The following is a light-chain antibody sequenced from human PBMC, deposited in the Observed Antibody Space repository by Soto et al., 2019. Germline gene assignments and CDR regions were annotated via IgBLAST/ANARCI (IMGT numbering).Light chain of an antibody. CDR3: LLSYNGHYV. CDR2: DTT. V-gene: IGLV7-46*01. J-gene: IGLJ1*01. CDR1: SRAVTNGHY. Sequence: QALVTQHPSLTLSPGDTVTLAGVGTSRAVTNGHYPYWFQQKPGQAPSTLIYDTTNRHSGTPARFSGSLLGGTASLTLSGAQPEDAAQYYCLLSYNGHYVFGTGTKVTVL.